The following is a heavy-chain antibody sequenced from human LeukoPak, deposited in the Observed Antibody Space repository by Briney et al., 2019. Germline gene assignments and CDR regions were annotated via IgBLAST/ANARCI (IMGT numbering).Heavy chain of an antibody. D-gene: IGHD6-13*01. CDR2: FYNSGKT. J-gene: IGHJ4*02. CDR3: ATRGGGRGIAAAGDFDY. CDR1: DSSITSDFY. Sequence: MSSETLSLTCTVSDSSITSDFYWGWLRQPPGKGLEWIGSFYNSGKTYYKPSLESRVTISMDTSKKQFSLKVSSVTAADTAVYYCATRGGGRGIAAAGDFDYWGQGTLVTVSS. V-gene: IGHV4-38-2*02.